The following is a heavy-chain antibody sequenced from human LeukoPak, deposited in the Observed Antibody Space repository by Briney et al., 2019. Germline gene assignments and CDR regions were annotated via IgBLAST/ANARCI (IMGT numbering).Heavy chain of an antibody. V-gene: IGHV3-9*01. CDR3: ARAVLAGATNIDY. CDR2: ISWNSGSI. CDR1: GFTFDDYA. D-gene: IGHD1-26*01. J-gene: IGHJ4*02. Sequence: PGGSLRLSCAASGFTFDDYAMHWVRQAPGKGLEWVSGISWNSGSIGYADSVKGRFTISRDNAKNSLYLQMNSLRAEDTAVYYCARAVLAGATNIDYWGQGTLVTVSS.